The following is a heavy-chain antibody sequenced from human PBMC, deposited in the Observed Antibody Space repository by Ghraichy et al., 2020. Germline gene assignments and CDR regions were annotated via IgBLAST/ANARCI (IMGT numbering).Heavy chain of an antibody. CDR1: GDSLTDYF. J-gene: IGHJ3*02. CDR2: IYYSGNT. V-gene: IGHV4-59*01. D-gene: IGHD6-19*01. CDR3: ARDRRSSGRYRAYDI. Sequence: SETLSLTCTVSGDSLTDYFWSWIRQPPGKGLEWIGYIYYSGNTNYNPSLQSRVTISVDTSKNQFSLKLTSVTAADTAVYYCARDRRSSGRYRAYDIWGQGTMVTVSS.